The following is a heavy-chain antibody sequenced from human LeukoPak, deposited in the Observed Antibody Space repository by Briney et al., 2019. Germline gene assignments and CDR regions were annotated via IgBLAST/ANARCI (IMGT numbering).Heavy chain of an antibody. CDR3: ARHRSGGSQDDAFDI. Sequence: PGRSLRLSCAASGFTFSDYYMSWIRQAPGKGLEWVSYISSSGSTIYYADSVKGRFTISRQNAKNSLFLQMNSLRAEDTAVYYCARHRSGGSQDDAFDIWGQGTLVTVSS. J-gene: IGHJ3*02. CDR2: ISSSGSTI. CDR1: GFTFSDYY. D-gene: IGHD2-15*01. V-gene: IGHV3-11*01.